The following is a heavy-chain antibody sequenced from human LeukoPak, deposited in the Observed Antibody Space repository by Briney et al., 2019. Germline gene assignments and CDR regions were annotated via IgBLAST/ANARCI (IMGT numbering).Heavy chain of an antibody. Sequence: GESLKISCKGSGYSFTSYWIGWVRQMPGKGLEWMGIIYPGDSDTRYSPSFQGQVTISADKSISTAYLQWSSLKASDTGMYFCARFFWVAGAGIFERYFDYWGQGTLVTVSS. CDR3: ARFFWVAGAGIFERYFDY. V-gene: IGHV5-51*01. J-gene: IGHJ4*02. D-gene: IGHD6-19*01. CDR1: GYSFTSYW. CDR2: IYPGDSDT.